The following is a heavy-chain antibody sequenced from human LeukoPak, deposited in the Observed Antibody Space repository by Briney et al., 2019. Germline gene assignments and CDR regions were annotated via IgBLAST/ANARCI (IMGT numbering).Heavy chain of an antibody. V-gene: IGHV4-59*01. CDR2: IYYSGST. CDR1: GGYMSSYY. D-gene: IGHD3-22*01. Sequence: PSETLSLTCTVAGGYMSSYYWSWIRQPPGKGLEWIGHIYYSGSTNYNPSLKSRVTISVDTSKNQFSLKLSSVTAADTAVYYCARVPYYYDSSGYDEYYFDYWGQGTLVTVSS. J-gene: IGHJ4*02. CDR3: ARVPYYYDSSGYDEYYFDY.